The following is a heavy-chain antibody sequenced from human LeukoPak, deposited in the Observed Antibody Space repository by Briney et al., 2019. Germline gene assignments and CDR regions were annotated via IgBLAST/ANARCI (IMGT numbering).Heavy chain of an antibody. Sequence: GGSLRLSCAASGFTFNNHDMHWVRQAPGKGLEWVSGISYDGRNKSYADSVKGQFPISRDNSKNTLNLQMKRLRTEDTAVYYCAKPRDIDSWAFDVWGQGTMVTVS. CDR2: ISYDGRNK. CDR1: GFTFNNHD. CDR3: AKPRDIDSWAFDV. D-gene: IGHD2-15*01. V-gene: IGHV3-30*18. J-gene: IGHJ3*01.